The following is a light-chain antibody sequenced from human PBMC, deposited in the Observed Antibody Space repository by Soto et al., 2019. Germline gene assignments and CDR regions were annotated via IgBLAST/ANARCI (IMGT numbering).Light chain of an antibody. CDR1: SGSVSTSYY. CDR3: VLYMGSGIRV. CDR2: STN. V-gene: IGLV8-61*01. Sequence: QPVVTQEPSFSVSPGGTVTLTCGLSSGSVSTSYYPSWYQQTPGQAPRTLIDSTNTRSSGVPDRFSGSILGNKAALTITGAQADDESDYYCVLYMGSGIRVFGGGTKLTVL. J-gene: IGLJ3*02.